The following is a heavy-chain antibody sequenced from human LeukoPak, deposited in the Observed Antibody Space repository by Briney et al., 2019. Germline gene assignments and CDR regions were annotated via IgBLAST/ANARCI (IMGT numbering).Heavy chain of an antibody. CDR1: GYTFTGYY. Sequence: ASVKVSCKASGYTFTGYYMHWVRQAPGQGLEWMGWINPNSGGTNYAQRFQGRVTMTTDTSTSTAYMELRSLRSDDTAVYYCARDLSETYYYDSSTDYWGQGTLVTVSS. CDR3: ARDLSETYYYDSSTDY. D-gene: IGHD3-22*01. J-gene: IGHJ4*02. CDR2: INPNSGGT. V-gene: IGHV1-2*02.